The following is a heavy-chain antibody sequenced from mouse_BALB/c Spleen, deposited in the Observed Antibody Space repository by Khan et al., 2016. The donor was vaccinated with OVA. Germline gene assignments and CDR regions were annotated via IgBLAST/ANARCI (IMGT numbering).Heavy chain of an antibody. CDR1: GYSFTSYY. CDR3: ARGAFGY. Sequence: VQLKESGPELMKPGASVNISCKASGYSFTSYYIHWVRQSHGKSLEWIGYIDPFNGGTDYNQKFKGQATLTVDKSSSTAYMHLSSLTSEDSAVYYCARGAFGYWGQGTLVTVSA. J-gene: IGHJ3*01. CDR2: IDPFNGGT. V-gene: IGHV1S135*01.